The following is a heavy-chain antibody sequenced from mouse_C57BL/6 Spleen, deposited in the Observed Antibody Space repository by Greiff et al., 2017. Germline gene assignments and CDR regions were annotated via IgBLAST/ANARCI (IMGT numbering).Heavy chain of an antibody. CDR3: ASSGAGYRALAMDY. CDR1: GFTFSGYG. V-gene: IGHV5-17*01. D-gene: IGHD3-2*02. Sequence: EVMLVESGGGLVKPGASLKLSCAASGFTFSGYGMHWVRQAPEKGLEWVAYISRGSSTIYYADTVKGRFTLSRDNAKNTLCLQMTSLRSEDTAMYYCASSGAGYRALAMDYWGQGTSVTVSS. J-gene: IGHJ4*01. CDR2: ISRGSSTI.